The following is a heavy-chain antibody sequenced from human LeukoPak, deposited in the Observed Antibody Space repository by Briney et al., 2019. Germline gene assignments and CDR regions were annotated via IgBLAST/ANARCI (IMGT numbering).Heavy chain of an antibody. D-gene: IGHD3-22*01. CDR3: ATEDSSGSLDY. CDR1: GGSISSYY. V-gene: IGHV4-59*01. Sequence: SETLSLTCTVSGGSISSYYWSWIRQPPGKGLEWIGYIYYSGSTNYNPSLKSRVTLSVDTSKNQFSLKLSSVTAADTAVYYCATEDSSGSLDYWGQGTLVTVSS. J-gene: IGHJ4*02. CDR2: IYYSGST.